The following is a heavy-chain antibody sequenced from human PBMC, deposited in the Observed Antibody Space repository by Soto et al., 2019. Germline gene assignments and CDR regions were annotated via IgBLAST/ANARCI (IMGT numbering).Heavy chain of an antibody. CDR3: ARDRYDYVWGSYRSYYGMDV. D-gene: IGHD3-16*02. Sequence: GGSLRLSCAASGFTVSSNYMSWVRQAPGKGLEWVSVIYSGGSTYYADSVKGRFTISRDNSKNTLYLQMNSLRAEGTAVYYCARDRYDYVWGSYRSYYGMDVWGQGTTVTVSS. CDR1: GFTVSSNY. CDR2: IYSGGST. V-gene: IGHV3-53*01. J-gene: IGHJ6*02.